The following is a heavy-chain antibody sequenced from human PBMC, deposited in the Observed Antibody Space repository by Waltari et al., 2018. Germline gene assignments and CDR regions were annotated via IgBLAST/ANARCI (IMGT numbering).Heavy chain of an antibody. CDR1: GFTSRTDW. J-gene: IGHJ6*02. V-gene: IGHV3-15*07. CDR2: IKSKTDGGTT. Sequence: EVQLLESGGGLVTPGGSLRLSCSSYGFTSRTDWLEWVGSIKSKTDGGTTDYAAPVKGRFTISRDDSKNTLYLQMNSLKTEDTAVYDCTTPSSGPYYYYYGMDVWGQGTTVTVSS. D-gene: IGHD3-22*01. CDR3: TTPSSGPYYYYYGMDV.